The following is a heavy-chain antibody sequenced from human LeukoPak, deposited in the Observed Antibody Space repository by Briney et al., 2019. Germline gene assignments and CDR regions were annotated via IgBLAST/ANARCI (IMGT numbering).Heavy chain of an antibody. CDR1: GYTFTSYG. D-gene: IGHD6-19*01. CDR3: ATDDIAVAGTNFDY. J-gene: IGHJ4*02. Sequence: ASVKVSCKAPGYTFTSYGISWVRQAPGQGLEWMGWISAYNGNTNYAHHLQGRVTMTTDTSTSTAYMELRSLISDDTAVYFCATDDIAVAGTNFDYWGQGTLVTVSS. CDR2: ISAYNGNT. V-gene: IGHV1-18*01.